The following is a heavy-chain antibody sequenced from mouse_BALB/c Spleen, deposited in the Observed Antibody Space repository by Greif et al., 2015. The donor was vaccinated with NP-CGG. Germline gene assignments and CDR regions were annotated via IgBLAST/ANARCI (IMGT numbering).Heavy chain of an antibody. CDR2: INPGSGGT. CDR1: GYAFTNYL. V-gene: IGHV1-54*01. D-gene: IGHD1-1*01. Sequence: QVQLQQSGAELVRPGTSVKVSCKASGYAFTNYLIEWVKQRPGQGLEWIGVINPGSGGTNYNEKFKGKATLTADKSSSTAYMQRSSLTSDDSAVYFCARPITTVVGGAMDYWGQGTSVTVSS. CDR3: ARPITTVVGGAMDY. J-gene: IGHJ4*01.